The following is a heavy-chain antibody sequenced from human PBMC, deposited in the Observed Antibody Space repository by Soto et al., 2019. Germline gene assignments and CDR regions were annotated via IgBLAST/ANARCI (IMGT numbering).Heavy chain of an antibody. V-gene: IGHV4-39*01. D-gene: IGHD1-1*01. J-gene: IGHJ5*02. Sequence: PSETLSLTCTVSGGSISSSSYYWGWIRQPPGKGLEWIGSIDYSGSTYHNPSLKSRVTMSVDTSKNQFSLKLGSVTAVDTAVYYCARHLRSTTTPPRVWFDTWGLGTLVTVSS. CDR2: IDYSGST. CDR3: ARHLRSTTTPPRVWFDT. CDR1: GGSISSSSYY.